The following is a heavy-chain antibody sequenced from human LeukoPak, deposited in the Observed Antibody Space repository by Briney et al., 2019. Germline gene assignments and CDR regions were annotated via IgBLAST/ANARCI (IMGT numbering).Heavy chain of an antibody. Sequence: PSETLSLTCAVYGGSFSGYYWSWIRQPPGKGLEWIGEINHSGSTNYNPSLKSRVTISVDTSKNQFSLKLSSVTAADTALYYCARGGYYDFWSGYYRPFDYWGQGTLVTVSS. V-gene: IGHV4-34*01. CDR3: ARGGYYDFWSGYYRPFDY. CDR2: INHSGST. CDR1: GGSFSGYY. D-gene: IGHD3-3*01. J-gene: IGHJ4*02.